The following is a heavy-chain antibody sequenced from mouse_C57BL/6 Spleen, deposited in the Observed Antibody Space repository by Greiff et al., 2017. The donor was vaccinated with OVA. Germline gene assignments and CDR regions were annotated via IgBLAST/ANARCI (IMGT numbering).Heavy chain of an antibody. CDR3: AREAAYYSNYDAY. J-gene: IGHJ3*01. CDR2: ISYDGSN. D-gene: IGHD2-5*01. V-gene: IGHV3-6*01. Sequence: VQLQQSGPGLVKPSQSLSLTCSVTGYSITSGYYWNWIRQFPGNKLEWMGYISYDGSNNYNPSLKNRISITRDTSKNQFFLKLNSVTTEDTATYYCAREAAYYSNYDAYWGQVTLVTVSA. CDR1: GYSITSGYY.